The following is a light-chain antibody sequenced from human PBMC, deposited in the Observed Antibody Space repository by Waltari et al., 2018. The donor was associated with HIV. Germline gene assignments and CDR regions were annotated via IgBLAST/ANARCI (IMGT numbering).Light chain of an antibody. V-gene: IGLV3-19*01. CDR2: GKN. J-gene: IGLJ1*01. CDR3: NSRDSSGNHYV. CDR1: SLSSYY. Sequence: SSELTQDPAVSVALGPTVRITCQGDSLSSYYASWYQLQPGQAPMLVISGKNIRPSGIPDRFSGSSSGNTASLTITGAQAEDEADYYCNSRDSSGNHYVFGNGTKVTVL.